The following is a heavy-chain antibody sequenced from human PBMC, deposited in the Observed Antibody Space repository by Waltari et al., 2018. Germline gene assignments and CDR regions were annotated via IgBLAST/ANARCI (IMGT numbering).Heavy chain of an antibody. CDR3: ARHETWPTPDAFDI. V-gene: IGHV4-39*01. J-gene: IGHJ3*02. Sequence: QLQLQESGPGLVKPSETLSLTCTVSGGSINSSSYYWGWIRQPPGKGLEWIGSIYYSGSTYYNPSLKSRVTISVDTSKNQFSLKLSSVTAADTAVYYCARHETWPTPDAFDIWGQGTMVTVSS. CDR1: GGSINSSSYY. CDR2: IYYSGST. D-gene: IGHD4-17*01.